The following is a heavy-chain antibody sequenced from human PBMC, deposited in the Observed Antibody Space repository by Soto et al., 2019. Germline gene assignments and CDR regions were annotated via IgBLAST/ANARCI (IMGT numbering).Heavy chain of an antibody. CDR2: IWYDGNNK. V-gene: IGHV3-33*01. CDR3: ARGLHPLFDY. J-gene: IGHJ4*02. CDR1: GFTFSNYG. Sequence: QVQLVESGGGVVQPGGSLRLSCAASGFTFSNYGMHWVRQAPGKGLEWVAVIWYDGNNKYYADSVKGRFTISRDNSNNSLYVQMTSLRAEDTAVYYCARGLHPLFDYWCQVTLVTVSS.